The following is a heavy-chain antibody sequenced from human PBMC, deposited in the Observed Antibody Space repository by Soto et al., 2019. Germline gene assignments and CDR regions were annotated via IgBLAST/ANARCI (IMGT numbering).Heavy chain of an antibody. CDR2: IIPVFSRP. CDR1: GGTFSSFG. Sequence: QVQLVQSGAELKKPGSSVKVSCKASGGTFSSFGISWVRQAPGQGLEWMGGIIPVFSRPNYAQRFRGRLTITADESTNTGYMELIDLRSEDTAVYYCAREGSGYNFWGQGTQVTVSS. D-gene: IGHD5-12*01. J-gene: IGHJ1*01. CDR3: AREGSGYNF. V-gene: IGHV1-69*01.